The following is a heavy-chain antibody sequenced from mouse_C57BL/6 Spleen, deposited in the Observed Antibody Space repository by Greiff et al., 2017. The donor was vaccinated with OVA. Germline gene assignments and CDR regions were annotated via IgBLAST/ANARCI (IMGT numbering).Heavy chain of an antibody. CDR1: GFTFSDYG. J-gene: IGHJ4*01. V-gene: IGHV5-17*01. Sequence: EVKLMESGGGLVKPGGSLKLSCAASGFTFSDYGMHWVRQAPEKGLEWVAYISSGSSTIYYADTVKGRFTISRDNAKNTLFLQMTSLRSEDTAMYYCARWITTGYYAMDYWGQGTSVTVSS. D-gene: IGHD2-4*01. CDR3: ARWITTGYYAMDY. CDR2: ISSGSSTI.